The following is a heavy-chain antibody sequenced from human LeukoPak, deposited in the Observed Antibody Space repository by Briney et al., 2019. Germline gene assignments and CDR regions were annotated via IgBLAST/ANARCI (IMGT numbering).Heavy chain of an antibody. CDR1: GYTFTSYY. V-gene: IGHV1-46*01. Sequence: ASVKVSCKASGYTFTSYYMHWVRQAPGQGLEWMGIINPSGGSTSYAQKFQGRVTMTRDMSTSTVYMELSSLRSEDTAVYYCARGEGVSLVRGVRGWFDPWGQGTLVTVSS. CDR2: INPSGGST. CDR3: ARGEGVSLVRGVRGWFDP. J-gene: IGHJ5*02. D-gene: IGHD3-10*01.